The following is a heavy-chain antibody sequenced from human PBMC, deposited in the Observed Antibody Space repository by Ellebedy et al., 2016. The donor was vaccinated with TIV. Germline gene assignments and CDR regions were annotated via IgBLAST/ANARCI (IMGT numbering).Heavy chain of an antibody. Sequence: AASVKVSCKTSGYTFTGYYIHWVRQAPGQGLEWMGWINPDNSVTHYAQKFQGRVTMTRDTSITTAYMELSRLISDDTAVYYCARNGVSGWSDFDYWGQGTLVTVSS. CDR2: INPDNSVT. D-gene: IGHD6-19*01. CDR3: ARNGVSGWSDFDY. V-gene: IGHV1-2*02. J-gene: IGHJ4*02. CDR1: GYTFTGYY.